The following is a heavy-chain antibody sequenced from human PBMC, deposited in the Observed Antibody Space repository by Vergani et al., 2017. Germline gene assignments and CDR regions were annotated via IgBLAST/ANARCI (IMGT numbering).Heavy chain of an antibody. V-gene: IGHV4-30-2*01. D-gene: IGHD5-18*01. J-gene: IGHJ6*02. CDR3: ASCVDTAMGYYYGMDV. CDR2: IYHSGST. Sequence: QLQLQESGSGLVKPSQTPSLTCAVSGGSISSGGYSWSWIRQPPGKGLEWIGYIYHSGSTYYNPSLKSRVTISVDRSKNQFSLKLSSVTAADTAVYYCASCVDTAMGYYYGMDVWGQGTTVTVSS. CDR1: GGSISSGGYS.